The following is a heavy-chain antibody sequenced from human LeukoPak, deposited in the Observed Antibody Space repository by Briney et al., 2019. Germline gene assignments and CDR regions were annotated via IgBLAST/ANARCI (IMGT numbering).Heavy chain of an antibody. Sequence: GGSLRLSCAASGFTFSSYGMHWVRQAPGKGLEWVAVIWYDGSNKYYADSVKGRFTISRDNSKNTLYLQMNSLRAEDTAVYYCAREVSSWPYYFDYWGQGTLVTVSS. CDR1: GFTFSSYG. CDR2: IWYDGSNK. V-gene: IGHV3-33*01. D-gene: IGHD6-13*01. J-gene: IGHJ4*02. CDR3: AREVSSWPYYFDY.